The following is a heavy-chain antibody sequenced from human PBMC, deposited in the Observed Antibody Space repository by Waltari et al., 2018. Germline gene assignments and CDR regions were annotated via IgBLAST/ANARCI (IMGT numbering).Heavy chain of an antibody. J-gene: IGHJ4*02. CDR1: GGTFSSYA. D-gene: IGHD6-13*01. CDR3: ARGGSGTFYFDY. CDR2: INPNSGGT. V-gene: IGHV1-2*06. Sequence: QVQLVQSGAEVKKPGSSVKVSCKASGGTFSSYAISWVRQAPGQGLEWMGRINPNSGGTNYAQKFQGRVTMTSDTSITTVYMEMNRLTSDDTALYYCARGGSGTFYFDYWGQGTLVTVSS.